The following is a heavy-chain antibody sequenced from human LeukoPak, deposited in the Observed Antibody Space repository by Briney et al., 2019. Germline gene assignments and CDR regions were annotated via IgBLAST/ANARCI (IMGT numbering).Heavy chain of an antibody. Sequence: GSLRLSCAASGFTFSSNWMSWVRQPPGKGLEWIGEINHSGSTNYNPSLKSRVTISVDTSKNQFSLKLSSVTAADTAVYYCASMRYSYGYFRRVGMDVWGQGTTVTVSS. J-gene: IGHJ6*02. D-gene: IGHD5-18*01. CDR3: ASMRYSYGYFRRVGMDV. CDR1: GFTFSSNW. CDR2: INHSGST. V-gene: IGHV4-4*02.